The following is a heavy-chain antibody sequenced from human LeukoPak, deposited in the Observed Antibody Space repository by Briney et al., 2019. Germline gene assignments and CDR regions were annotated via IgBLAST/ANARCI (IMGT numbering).Heavy chain of an antibody. CDR1: GFTFSSYS. CDR2: ISSSSSYI. D-gene: IGHD5-18*01. Sequence: PGGSLRLSCAASGFTFSSYSMNWVRQAPGKGLEWVSSISSSSSYIYYADSVKGRFTISRDNAKNSLYLQMNSLRAEDTAVYYCAGDGYSYGSPYFDYWGQGTLVTVSS. V-gene: IGHV3-21*01. CDR3: AGDGYSYGSPYFDY. J-gene: IGHJ4*02.